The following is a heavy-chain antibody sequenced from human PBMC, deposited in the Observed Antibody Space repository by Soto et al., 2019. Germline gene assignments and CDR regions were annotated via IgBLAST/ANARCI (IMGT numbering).Heavy chain of an antibody. V-gene: IGHV4-30-2*01. CDR2: IYHSGST. CDR3: ASSRRGFDY. CDR1: GGSSSSGGYS. J-gene: IGHJ4*02. Sequence: SETLSHTCAVAGGSSSSGGYSWSWIRQPPGKGLEWIGYIYHSGSTYYNPFLKSRVTISADTSRIHFSLKLSSVTAADTAVYYCASSRRGFDYWGQGTLVTVSS. D-gene: IGHD2-2*01.